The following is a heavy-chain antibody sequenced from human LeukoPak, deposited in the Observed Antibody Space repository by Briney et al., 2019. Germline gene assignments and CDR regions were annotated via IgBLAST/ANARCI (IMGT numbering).Heavy chain of an antibody. Sequence: PGGSLRLSCAASGFTFSNYAMTWVRQAPGRGLESVSAVSGSGGNTYYADSVKGRFTISRDNSKNTLYLQMNSLRAEDTAVYYCAKERATGYDLVEVDSWGQGTLVTVSS. CDR3: AKERATGYDLVEVDS. CDR2: VSGSGGNT. J-gene: IGHJ4*02. D-gene: IGHD5-12*01. CDR1: GFTFSNYA. V-gene: IGHV3-23*01.